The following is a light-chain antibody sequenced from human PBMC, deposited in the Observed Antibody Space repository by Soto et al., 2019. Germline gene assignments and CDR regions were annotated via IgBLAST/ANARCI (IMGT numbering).Light chain of an antibody. V-gene: IGLV2-14*01. CDR3: SSYTSSSTPVV. CDR2: DVS. Sequence: QSALTQPASVSGSPGQSITISCTGTSRDGGGYNYVSWYQQHPGKAPKLMIYDVSNRPSGVSNRFSGSKSGNTASLTISGLQAEDEADYYCSSYTSSSTPVVFGGGTKLTVL. J-gene: IGLJ2*01. CDR1: SRDGGGYNY.